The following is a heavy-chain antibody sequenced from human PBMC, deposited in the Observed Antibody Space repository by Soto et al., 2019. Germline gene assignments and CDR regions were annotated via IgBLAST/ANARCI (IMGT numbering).Heavy chain of an antibody. CDR2: IHYSGST. Sequence: SDTLSLTCTVSGGSISVSYWSWIRQTPGKVLEWVGYIHYSGSTNYNPSLKSRVTMSVDSAKNQYFLQLSSVTAADTAVYFCTKYRRTDAEGYSFDYWGQGAVVRVS. CDR1: GGSISVSY. J-gene: IGHJ4*02. D-gene: IGHD2-15*01. CDR3: TKYRRTDAEGYSFDY. V-gene: IGHV4-59*01.